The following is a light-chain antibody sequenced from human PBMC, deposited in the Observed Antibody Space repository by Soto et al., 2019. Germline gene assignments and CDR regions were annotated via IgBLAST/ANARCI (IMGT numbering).Light chain of an antibody. J-gene: IGLJ3*02. CDR2: ENN. CDR3: QSYVYDSSSRWM. V-gene: IGLV6-57*01. Sequence: NFMLTQPHSVSESPGKTVTISCTRSSGSIASNYVQWYQQRPGSSPTVLIYENNQRPSGVPDRFSGSIDSSSNSASLTISGXXTXXXXXYXCQSYVYDSSSRWMFGGGTKLTVL. CDR1: SGSIASNY.